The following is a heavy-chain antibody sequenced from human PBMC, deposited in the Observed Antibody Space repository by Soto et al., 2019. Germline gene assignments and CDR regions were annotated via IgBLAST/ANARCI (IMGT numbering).Heavy chain of an antibody. J-gene: IGHJ4*02. CDR2: MNPNSGNT. D-gene: IGHD7-27*01. CDR3: AKAPPQLGISY. Sequence: ASVKVSCKASGYTFTSYDINWVRQATGQGLEWMGWMNPNSGNTGYAQKLQGRDTMTRDTSMSTAYMELSSLRSEDTAVYYCAKAPPQLGISYWGQGTLVTVSS. V-gene: IGHV1-8*01. CDR1: GYTFTSYD.